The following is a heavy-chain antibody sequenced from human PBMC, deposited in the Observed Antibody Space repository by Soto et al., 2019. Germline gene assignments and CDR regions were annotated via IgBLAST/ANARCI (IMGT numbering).Heavy chain of an antibody. Sequence: SETLSLTCTVSGGSISSSSYYWGWIRQPPGKGLEWIGSIYYSGSTYYNPSLKSRVTISVETSKNQFSLKLSSVTAADTAVYYCARLRGIGYCSGGSCYSYYYYYMDVWGKGTTVTVSS. V-gene: IGHV4-39*01. CDR3: ARLRGIGYCSGGSCYSYYYYYMDV. D-gene: IGHD2-15*01. J-gene: IGHJ6*03. CDR2: IYYSGST. CDR1: GGSISSSSYY.